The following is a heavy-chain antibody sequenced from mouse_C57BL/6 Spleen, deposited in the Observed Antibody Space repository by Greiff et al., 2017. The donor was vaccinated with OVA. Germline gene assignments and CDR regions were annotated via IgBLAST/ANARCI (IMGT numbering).Heavy chain of an antibody. CDR3: ARSGTSGNFDY. J-gene: IGHJ2*01. Sequence: QVQLQQPGAELVRPGSSVKLSCKASGYTFTSYWMHWVKQRPIQGLEWIGNIDPSDSETHYNQKFKDKATLTVDKSSSTAYMQLSSLTSEDSAVYYCARSGTSGNFDYWGQGTTLTVSS. V-gene: IGHV1-52*01. CDR2: IDPSDSET. CDR1: GYTFTSYW. D-gene: IGHD3-1*01.